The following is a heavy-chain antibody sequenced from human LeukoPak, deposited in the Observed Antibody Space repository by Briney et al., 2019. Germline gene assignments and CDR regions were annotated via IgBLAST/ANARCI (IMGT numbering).Heavy chain of an antibody. CDR3: ARVSRIAAAGTQLDY. CDR1: GYTFTGYY. J-gene: IGHJ4*02. Sequence: ASVKVSCKASGYTFTGYYMHWVRQAPGQGLEWMGWINPNSGGTNYAQKFQGRVTMTRDTSISTAYMELSRLRSDDTAVYYCARVSRIAAAGTQLDYWGQGTLVNVSS. D-gene: IGHD6-13*01. V-gene: IGHV1-2*02. CDR2: INPNSGGT.